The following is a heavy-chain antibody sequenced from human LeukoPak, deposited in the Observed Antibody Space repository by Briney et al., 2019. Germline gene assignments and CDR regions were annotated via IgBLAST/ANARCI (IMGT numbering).Heavy chain of an antibody. J-gene: IGHJ5*02. CDR2: INPDNGVT. CDR3: ARSDSYTWFDP. V-gene: IGHV1-2*02. Sequence: ASVKVTCKASGYTFTDFYIHWMRQAPGQGLEWMGWINPDNGVTAYAQKFQGRVTMTRDTSISAVYVELSRLRSDDTAVYYCARSDSYTWFDPWGQGTLVTVSS. CDR1: GYTFTDFY. D-gene: IGHD2-21*01.